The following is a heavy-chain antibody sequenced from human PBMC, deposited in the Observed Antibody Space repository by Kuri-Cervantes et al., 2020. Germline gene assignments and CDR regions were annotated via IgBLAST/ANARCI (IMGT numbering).Heavy chain of an antibody. CDR3: ARFAGTSTAPLGVDYYYYYYMDV. CDR1: GYTFTGYY. D-gene: IGHD3-10*01. CDR2: INPNSGGT. V-gene: IGHV1-2*02. J-gene: IGHJ6*03. Sequence: ASVKVSCKASGYTFTGYYMHWVRQAPGQGLEWMGWINPNSGGTNCAQKLQGRVTMTTDTSTSTAYMELRSLRSDDTAVYYCARFAGTSTAPLGVDYYYYYYMDVWGKGTTVTVSS.